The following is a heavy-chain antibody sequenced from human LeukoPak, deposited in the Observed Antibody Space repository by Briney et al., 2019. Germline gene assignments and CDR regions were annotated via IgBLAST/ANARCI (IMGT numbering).Heavy chain of an antibody. CDR2: ISSSSSYI. CDR1: GFTFSSYS. V-gene: IGHV3-21*01. Sequence: GGSLRLSCAASGFTFSSYSMNWVRQAPGKGLEWVSSISSSSSYIYYADSVKGRFTISRDNAKNSLYLQMNSLRAEDTAVYYCARDIPLAAAGSRDAFDIWGQGTMVTVSS. J-gene: IGHJ3*02. CDR3: ARDIPLAAAGSRDAFDI. D-gene: IGHD6-13*01.